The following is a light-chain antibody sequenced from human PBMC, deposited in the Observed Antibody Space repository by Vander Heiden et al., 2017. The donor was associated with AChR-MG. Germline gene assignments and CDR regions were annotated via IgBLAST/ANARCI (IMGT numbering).Light chain of an antibody. V-gene: IGKV1-5*03. CDR1: QSVSTW. Sequence: DIQMTQSPSILSASVGDRVTITCRASQSVSTWLAWYQQKPGKAPRLLIFKASMLHSGVPSRFSGSGSGTEFTLTISNLQPDDFATYYCQRYNNFSGTFAQGTKVDFK. CDR2: KAS. J-gene: IGKJ1*01. CDR3: QRYNNFSGT.